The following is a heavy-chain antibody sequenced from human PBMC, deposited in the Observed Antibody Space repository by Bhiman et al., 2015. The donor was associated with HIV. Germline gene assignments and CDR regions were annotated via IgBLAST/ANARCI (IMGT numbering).Heavy chain of an antibody. CDR1: GFSFSNYG. J-gene: IGHJ6*02. CDR3: AKDIHYVWATYRSYGMDV. CDR2: IRSDGSNE. D-gene: IGHD3-16*02. V-gene: IGHV3-30*02. Sequence: QVQLVQSGGGVVQPGGSLRLSCAASGFSFSNYGMHWVRQAPGKGLEWVTYIRSDGSNEYYADSVKGRFTISRDNSKNTLFLQMNSLRAEDTAVYYCAKDIHYVWATYRSYGMDVWGQGTTVTVSS.